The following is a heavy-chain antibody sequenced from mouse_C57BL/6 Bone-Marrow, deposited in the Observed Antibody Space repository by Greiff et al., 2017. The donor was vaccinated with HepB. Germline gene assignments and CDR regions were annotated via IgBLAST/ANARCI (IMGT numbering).Heavy chain of an antibody. J-gene: IGHJ2*01. Sequence: VQLQQPGAELVKPGASVKLSCKASGYTFTSYWMHWVKQRPGQGLEWIGMIHPNSGSTNSNETFKSKATLTVDKSSSTAYMQLSSLTSEDSAVYYCARYYEYYFDYWGQGTTLTVSS. CDR3: ARYYEYYFDY. V-gene: IGHV1-64*01. CDR2: IHPNSGST. CDR1: GYTFTSYW. D-gene: IGHD1-1*01.